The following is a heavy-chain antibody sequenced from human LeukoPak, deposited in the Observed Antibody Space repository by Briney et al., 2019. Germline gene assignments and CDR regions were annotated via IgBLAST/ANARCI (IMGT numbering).Heavy chain of an antibody. J-gene: IGHJ5*01. CDR3: ASGFDSVVVGLYNWLDS. Sequence: PGGSLRLSCAASGLTFSNNAMTGVRQAPGKGVEWVSSISGSGGDTYYADSVQGRFAISRDNSRTTLYLQMNSLRAEDTAIYYCASGFDSVVVGLYNWLDSWGQGTLVTVSS. CDR1: GLTFSNNA. CDR2: ISGSGGDT. D-gene: IGHD2-15*01. V-gene: IGHV3-23*01.